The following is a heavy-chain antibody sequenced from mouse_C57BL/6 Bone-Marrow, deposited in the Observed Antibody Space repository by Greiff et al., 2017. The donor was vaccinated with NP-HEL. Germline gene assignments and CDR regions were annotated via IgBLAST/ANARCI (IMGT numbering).Heavy chain of an antibody. Sequence: QVQLQQPGAELVRPGTSVKLSCKASGYTFTSYWMHWVKQRPGQGLEWIGVIDPYDSYTNYNQKFKGKATLTVDTSSSTAYMQLSSLTSEDSAVYYCAVLITTVVAYYFDYWGQGTTLTVSS. CDR3: AVLITTVVAYYFDY. J-gene: IGHJ2*01. CDR1: GYTFTSYW. CDR2: IDPYDSYT. D-gene: IGHD1-1*01. V-gene: IGHV1-59*01.